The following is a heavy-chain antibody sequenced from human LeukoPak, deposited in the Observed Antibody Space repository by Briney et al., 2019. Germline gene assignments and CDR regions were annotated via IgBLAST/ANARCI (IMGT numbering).Heavy chain of an antibody. V-gene: IGHV3-23*01. CDR1: GFTFSSYA. D-gene: IGHD6-19*01. CDR3: AKQWLAITFNFDY. Sequence: GGSLRLSCAASGFTFSSYAMRWVGQAPGKGLEWVSAISGSGGSTYYADSVKGRFTISRDNSKNTLYLQMNSLRAEDTAVYYCAKQWLAITFNFDYWGQGTLVTVSS. CDR2: ISGSGGST. J-gene: IGHJ4*02.